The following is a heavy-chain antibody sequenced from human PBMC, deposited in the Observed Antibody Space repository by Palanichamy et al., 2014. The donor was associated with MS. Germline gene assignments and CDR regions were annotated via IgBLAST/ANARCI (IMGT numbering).Heavy chain of an antibody. D-gene: IGHD2-2*01. V-gene: IGHV4-59*01. Sequence: QVQLQESGPGLVKPSETLSLTCIVSGGSISSYYWSWIRQPPGKGLEWIGYIYYSGSTNYNPSLKSRVTISVDTSKNQFSLKLSSVTAADTAVYYCARGSNSVVESGFDYWGQGTLVTVSS. CDR2: IYYSGST. CDR1: GGSISSYY. CDR3: ARGSNSVVESGFDY. J-gene: IGHJ4*02.